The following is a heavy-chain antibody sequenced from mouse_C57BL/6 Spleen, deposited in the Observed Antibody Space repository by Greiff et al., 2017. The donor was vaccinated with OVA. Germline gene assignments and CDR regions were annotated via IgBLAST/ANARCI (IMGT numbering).Heavy chain of an antibody. D-gene: IGHD2-4*01. CDR3: ARGRLRQNYFDY. CDR2: INPGSGGT. J-gene: IGHJ2*01. CDR1: GYAFTNYL. V-gene: IGHV1-54*01. Sequence: LVESGAELVRPGTSVKVSCKASGYAFTNYLIEWVKQRPGQGLEWIGVINPGSGGTNYNEKFKGKATLTADKSSSTAYMQLSSLTSEDSAVYFCARGRLRQNYFDYWGQGTTLTVSS.